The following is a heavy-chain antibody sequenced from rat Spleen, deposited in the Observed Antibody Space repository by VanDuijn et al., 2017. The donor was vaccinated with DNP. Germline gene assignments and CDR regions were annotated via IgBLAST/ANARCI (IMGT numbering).Heavy chain of an antibody. Sequence: QMQLKESGPGLVQPSQTLSLTCPVSGLSLTSNSVSWIRQPPGKGLEWMGVMWSAGDTSYNSALKSRLTISRDTSNNQVFLKMNSLQTDDTGTYYCTRDPNNWAMDAWGQGTSVTVSS. CDR1: GLSLTSNS. CDR3: TRDPNNWAMDA. CDR2: MWSAGDT. V-gene: IGHV2-32*01. D-gene: IGHD1-10*01. J-gene: IGHJ4*01.